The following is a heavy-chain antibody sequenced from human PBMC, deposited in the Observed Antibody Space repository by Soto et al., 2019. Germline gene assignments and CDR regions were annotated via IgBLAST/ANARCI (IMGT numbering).Heavy chain of an antibody. Sequence: GGSLRLSCAASGFTFSAYYMSWIRQAPGKGLEWVSYISSSGSTIYYADSVKGRFTISRDNAKNSLYLQMNSLRAEDTAVYYCARDYGDPSYAFDIWGQGTMVTVSS. J-gene: IGHJ3*02. CDR2: ISSSGSTI. CDR1: GFTFSAYY. CDR3: ARDYGDPSYAFDI. D-gene: IGHD4-17*01. V-gene: IGHV3-11*01.